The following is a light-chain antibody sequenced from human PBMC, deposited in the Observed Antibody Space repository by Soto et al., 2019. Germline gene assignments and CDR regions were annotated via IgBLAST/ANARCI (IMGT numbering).Light chain of an antibody. V-gene: IGKV3-15*01. J-gene: IGKJ3*01. CDR3: EQYNDWPTA. CDR2: EAS. Sequence: EIVLTKTTATLSLSPGGRGTLSCRASETIRNLLAWYQQRPGQAPRLLIYEASSRAPGIPARFRGSGSGTEFTLTIYSLQSEDFAVYYCEQYNDWPTAFGDGSKVDIK. CDR1: ETIRNL.